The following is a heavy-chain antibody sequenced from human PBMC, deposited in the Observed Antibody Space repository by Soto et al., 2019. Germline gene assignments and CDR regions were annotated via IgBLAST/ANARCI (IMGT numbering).Heavy chain of an antibody. CDR2: IYYSGST. CDR3: ARDRSGSYYYYGMDV. V-gene: IGHV4-59*01. Sequence: TSETALTLTVSRGSNRRSFCGRIRQAAGKGLEWIGYIYYSGSTNYNPSLKSRVTISVDTSKNQSSLKLSSVTAADTAVYYCARDRSGSYYYYGMDVWGQGTTVTVSS. J-gene: IGHJ6*02. D-gene: IGHD3-10*01. CDR1: RGSNRRSF.